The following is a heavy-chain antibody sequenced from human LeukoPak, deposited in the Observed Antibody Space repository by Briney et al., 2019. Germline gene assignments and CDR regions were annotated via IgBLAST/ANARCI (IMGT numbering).Heavy chain of an antibody. V-gene: IGHV3-74*01. CDR2: SNSDGSST. D-gene: IGHD2/OR15-2a*01. CDR3: AKKYSTGLDP. CDR1: GFTFSRYW. Sequence: GGSLRLSCVASGFTFSRYWMHWVRQAPGKGLVWVSRSNSDGSSTNYADSVKGRFTISRDNSKNTLFLQMNSLRAEDTAVYYCAKKYSTGLDPWGQGTLVTVSS. J-gene: IGHJ5*02.